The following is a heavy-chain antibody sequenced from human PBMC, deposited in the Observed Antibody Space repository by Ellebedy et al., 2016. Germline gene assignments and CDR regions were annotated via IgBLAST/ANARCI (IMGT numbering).Heavy chain of an antibody. Sequence: GESLKISXAASGFTFSDYFMNWVRQAPGKGLEWVSYISSSSSVIYYADSVKGRFTISRDNAKNSLYLQMNSLRAEDTAVYYCARGSGVVVPAAIYYYYAMDVWGQGTTVTVSS. CDR2: ISSSSSVI. CDR3: ARGSGVVVPAAIYYYYAMDV. V-gene: IGHV3-48*04. CDR1: GFTFSDYF. J-gene: IGHJ6*02. D-gene: IGHD2-2*01.